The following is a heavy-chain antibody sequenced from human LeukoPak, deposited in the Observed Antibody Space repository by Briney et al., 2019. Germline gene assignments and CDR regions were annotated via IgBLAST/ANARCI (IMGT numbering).Heavy chain of an antibody. CDR3: ASTVAGGYSLYYFDY. D-gene: IGHD3-22*01. V-gene: IGHV1-46*03. J-gene: IGHJ4*02. Sequence: ASVKVSCKASGYTFTSYYMHWVRQAPGQGLEWMGIINPSGGRTSYAQKFQGRVTMTRDTSTSTVYMELSSLRSEDTAVYYCASTVAGGYSLYYFDYWGQGTLVTVSS. CDR2: INPSGGRT. CDR1: GYTFTSYY.